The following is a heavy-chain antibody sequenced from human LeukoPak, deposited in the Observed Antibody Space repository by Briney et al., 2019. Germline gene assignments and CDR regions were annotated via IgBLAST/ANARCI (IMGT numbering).Heavy chain of an antibody. CDR1: GYTFTGYY. Sequence: ASVKVSCKTSGYTFTGYYMHWVRQAPGQGLEWMGWINPNSGGTNYAQKFQGRVTMNRDTSISTGYMELSRLRSDDTAVYYCARDNSGWYLAYWGQGTLVTVS. CDR3: ARDNSGWYLAY. CDR2: INPNSGGT. J-gene: IGHJ4*02. V-gene: IGHV1-2*02. D-gene: IGHD6-19*01.